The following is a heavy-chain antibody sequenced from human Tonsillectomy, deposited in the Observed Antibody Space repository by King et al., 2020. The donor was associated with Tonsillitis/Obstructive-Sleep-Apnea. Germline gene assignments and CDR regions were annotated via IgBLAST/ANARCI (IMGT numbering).Heavy chain of an antibody. V-gene: IGHV3-15*01. Sequence: QLVESGGGLVKPGGSLRLSCAASGFTFSNAWMSWGRQAPGKGLEWVGLIKSKTDGGTTDYAAPVKGRFTISRDDSKNTLYLQMNSLKTEDTAVYYCTTAETDYWGQGTLVTVSS. CDR2: IKSKTDGGTT. CDR1: GFTFSNAW. CDR3: TTAETDY. J-gene: IGHJ4*02.